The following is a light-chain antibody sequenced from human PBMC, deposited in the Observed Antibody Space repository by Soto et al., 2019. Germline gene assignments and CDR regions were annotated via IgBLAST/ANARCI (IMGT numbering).Light chain of an antibody. V-gene: IGKV1-16*02. CDR3: QQYNTFPWT. CDR1: QGISTY. Sequence: DIQMTQSPSSLSASVGDRVTITCRASQGISTYFAWFRKKPGKAPNSLIYAASSLQSGVPSKFSGSGSGTDFTLTISSLQPEDFATYYCQQYNTFPWTFGQGTKVEFK. J-gene: IGKJ1*01. CDR2: AAS.